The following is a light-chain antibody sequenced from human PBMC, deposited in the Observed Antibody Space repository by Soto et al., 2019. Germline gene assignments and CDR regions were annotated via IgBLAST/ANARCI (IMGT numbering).Light chain of an antibody. CDR2: GTS. V-gene: IGKV3-20*01. CDR1: QTISSNY. J-gene: IGKJ1*01. CDR3: QQYGSWT. Sequence: DIVLTQSPGTLSVSPGERATLSCRASQTISSNYLAWYQQKPGQSPSLLIYGTSSRATGIPDRFSGSGSGTDFTLTISRLEPEDSAIYYCQQYGSWTFGQGTKVEIQ.